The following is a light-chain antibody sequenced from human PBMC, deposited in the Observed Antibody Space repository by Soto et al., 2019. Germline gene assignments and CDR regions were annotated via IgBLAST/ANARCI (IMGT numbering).Light chain of an antibody. Sequence: QSALTQPPSASGSPGQSVTISCTGTSSDVGGYYYVSWYQQHPGKDPKLMIYDVIKRPSGVPDRFSGSTSGNTASLTVSGVLTADDEDDYCTSSGAISNIVVFGAGTKLTVL. J-gene: IGLJ2*01. CDR1: SSDVGGYYY. CDR3: TSSGAISNIVV. V-gene: IGLV2-8*01. CDR2: DVI.